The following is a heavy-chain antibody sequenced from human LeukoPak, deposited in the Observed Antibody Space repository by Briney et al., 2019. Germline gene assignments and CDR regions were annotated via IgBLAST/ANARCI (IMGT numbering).Heavy chain of an antibody. D-gene: IGHD1-26*01. CDR2: IKQDGSEK. Sequence: GGSLRLSCAASGLTFSRYWMTWFRQAPGKGLEWVANIKQDGSEKYYVDSVKGRFTISRDNADRSLYLQMTSLRVEDTAVYYCARGATYAYYQDYWGQGTLVTVSS. CDR3: ARGATYAYYQDY. V-gene: IGHV3-7*01. CDR1: GLTFSRYW. J-gene: IGHJ4*02.